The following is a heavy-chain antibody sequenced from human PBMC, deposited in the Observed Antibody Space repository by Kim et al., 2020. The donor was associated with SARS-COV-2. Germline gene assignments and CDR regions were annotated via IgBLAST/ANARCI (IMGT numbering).Heavy chain of an antibody. CDR3: ARDRGGWLQLRGVFDY. J-gene: IGHJ4*02. CDR1: GFTFSSYG. Sequence: GGSLRLSCAASGFTFSSYGMHWVRQAPGKGLEWVAVIWYDGSNKYYADSVKGRFTISRDNSKNTLYLQMNSLRAEDTAVYYCARDRGGWLQLRGVFDYWGQGTLVTVSS. CDR2: IWYDGSNK. D-gene: IGHD5-12*01. V-gene: IGHV3-33*01.